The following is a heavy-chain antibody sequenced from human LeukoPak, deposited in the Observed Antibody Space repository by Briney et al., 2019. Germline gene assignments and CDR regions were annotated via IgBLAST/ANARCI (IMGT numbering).Heavy chain of an antibody. CDR1: GYTFTGYY. Sequence: ASVKVSCKASGYTFTGYYMHWVRQAPGQGLEWMGWINPNSGGTNYAQKFQGRVTMTRDTSISTAYMELSRLRSDDTAVYYCARDFRYDSSGYLWVNEVDYWGQGTLVTVSS. J-gene: IGHJ4*02. CDR3: ARDFRYDSSGYLWVNEVDY. CDR2: INPNSGGT. D-gene: IGHD3-22*01. V-gene: IGHV1-2*02.